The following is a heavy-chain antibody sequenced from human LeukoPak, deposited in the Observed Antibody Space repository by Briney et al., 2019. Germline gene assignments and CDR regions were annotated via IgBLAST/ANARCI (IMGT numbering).Heavy chain of an antibody. CDR1: GYTFTSYG. Sequence: ASVKVSCKASGYTFTSYGISWVRQAPGQGLEWVGWISAYNGDTNFAQKFRGRVTLTTDSSTTTAYMDLRSLRSDDTAVYYCARGDCGRDCYTIFDSWGQGTLVTVSS. CDR2: ISAYNGDT. D-gene: IGHD2-21*02. V-gene: IGHV1-18*01. J-gene: IGHJ4*02. CDR3: ARGDCGRDCYTIFDS.